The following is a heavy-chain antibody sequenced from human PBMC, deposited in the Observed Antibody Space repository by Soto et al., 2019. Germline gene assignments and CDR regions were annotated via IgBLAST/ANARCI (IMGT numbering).Heavy chain of an antibody. V-gene: IGHV3-9*01. D-gene: IGHD3-3*01. CDR2: ISWNSGSI. CDR1: GFTFDDYA. J-gene: IGHJ6*03. CDR3: AKAFERFWSGENYYYYMDV. Sequence: GGSLRLSCAASGFTFDDYAMHWVRQAPGKGLEWVSGISWNSGSIGYADSVKGRFTISRDNAKNSLYLQMNSLRAEDTALYYCAKAFERFWSGENYYYYMDVWGKGTTVTVSS.